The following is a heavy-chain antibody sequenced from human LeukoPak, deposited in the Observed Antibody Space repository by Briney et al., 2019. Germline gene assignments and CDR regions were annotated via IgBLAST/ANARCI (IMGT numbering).Heavy chain of an antibody. J-gene: IGHJ4*02. CDR3: ARIIGSAFFDY. D-gene: IGHD3-10*01. CDR1: GFTVSSNY. V-gene: IGHV3-66*01. CDR2: IYSGGST. Sequence: GGSLRLSCAASGFTVSSNYMSWVRQAPEKGLEWVSVIYSGGSTYYADSVKGRFTISRDNSKNTLYLQMNSLRAEDTAVYYCARIIGSAFFDYWGQGTLVTVSS.